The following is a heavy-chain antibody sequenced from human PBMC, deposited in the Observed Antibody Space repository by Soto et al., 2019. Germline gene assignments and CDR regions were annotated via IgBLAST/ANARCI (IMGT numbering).Heavy chain of an antibody. D-gene: IGHD2-2*02. V-gene: IGHV5-51*01. CDR1: GYSFTSYW. Sequence: GESLKISCKGSGYSFTSYWIGWVRQMPGKGLEWMGIIYPGDSDTRYSPSFQGQVTISADKSISTAYLQWSSLKASDTAMYYCARREYCSSTSCYTEYYMDVWGKGTMVTVSS. J-gene: IGHJ6*03. CDR2: IYPGDSDT. CDR3: ARREYCSSTSCYTEYYMDV.